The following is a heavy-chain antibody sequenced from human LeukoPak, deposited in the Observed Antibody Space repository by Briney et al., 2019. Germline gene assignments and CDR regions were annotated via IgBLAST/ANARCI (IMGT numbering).Heavy chain of an antibody. D-gene: IGHD5-24*01. Sequence: GASVKVSCKASGGTFSSYAISWVRQAPGQGLEWMGGIIPIFGTANYAQKFQGRVTITADESTSTAYMELSSLRSEDTAVYYCARGRWLQYGFDYWGQGTLVTVSS. J-gene: IGHJ4*02. CDR2: IIPIFGTA. CDR1: GGTFSSYA. V-gene: IGHV1-69*13. CDR3: ARGRWLQYGFDY.